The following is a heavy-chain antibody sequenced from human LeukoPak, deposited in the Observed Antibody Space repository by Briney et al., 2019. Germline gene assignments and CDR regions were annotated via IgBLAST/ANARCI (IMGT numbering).Heavy chain of an antibody. Sequence: GGSLRLSCAASGFTVGSNYMSWVRQAPGKGLEWVSVIYSGGSTYYADSVKGRFTISRDNSKNTLYLQMNSLRAEDTAVYYCARGRGGLYYYGMDVWGQGTTVTVSS. CDR3: ARGRGGLYYYGMDV. D-gene: IGHD1-26*01. V-gene: IGHV3-66*01. J-gene: IGHJ6*02. CDR2: IYSGGST. CDR1: GFTVGSNY.